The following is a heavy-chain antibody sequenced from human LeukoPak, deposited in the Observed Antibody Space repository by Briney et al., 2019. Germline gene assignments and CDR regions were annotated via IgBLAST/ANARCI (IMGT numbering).Heavy chain of an antibody. CDR3: ARRLYGDYPSYHYGMDV. CDR1: GGSISSYY. Sequence: PSETLSLTCTVSGGSISSYYWSWIRQPPEKGLEWIGNIYYSGSTNYNPSLKSRVTISVDTSKNQFSLKLSSVTAADTAVYYCARRLYGDYPSYHYGMDVWGQGTTVTVS. J-gene: IGHJ6*02. CDR2: IYYSGST. D-gene: IGHD4-17*01. V-gene: IGHV4-59*08.